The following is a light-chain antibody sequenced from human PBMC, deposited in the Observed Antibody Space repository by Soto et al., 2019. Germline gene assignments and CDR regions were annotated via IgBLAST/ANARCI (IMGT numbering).Light chain of an antibody. CDR3: SSYTSSSTWV. V-gene: IGLV2-14*01. J-gene: IGLJ3*02. CDR1: SSDVGGYNY. Sequence: QSALTQPASVSGSPGQSITISCTGTSSDVGGYNYVSWYQQHPGKAPKLMIYDVSNRPSGVSNRFSGSKSGNTASLTISGLQAEDEADYYCSSYTSSSTWVFGVGTKLTV. CDR2: DVS.